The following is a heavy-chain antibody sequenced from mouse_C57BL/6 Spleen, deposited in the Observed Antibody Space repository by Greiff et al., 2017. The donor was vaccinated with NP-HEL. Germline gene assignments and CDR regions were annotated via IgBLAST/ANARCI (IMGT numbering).Heavy chain of an antibody. Sequence: EVMLVESGGDLVKPGGSLKLSCAASGFTFSSYGMSWVRQTPDKRLEWVATISSGGSYTYYPDSVKGRFTSSRDNAKNTLYLQMSSLKSEDTAMYYCARVYGSRTHDYWGQGTTLTVSS. CDR3: ARVYGSRTHDY. J-gene: IGHJ2*01. CDR2: ISSGGSYT. CDR1: GFTFSSYG. V-gene: IGHV5-6*01. D-gene: IGHD1-1*01.